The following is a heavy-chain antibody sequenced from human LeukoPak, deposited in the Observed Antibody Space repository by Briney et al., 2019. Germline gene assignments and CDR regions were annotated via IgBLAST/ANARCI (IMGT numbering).Heavy chain of an antibody. J-gene: IGHJ4*02. D-gene: IGHD5-24*01. CDR1: GFTFSSYG. Sequence: GGSLRLSCAASGFTFSSYGMHWVRQAPGKGLEWVAVISYDGGNKYYADSVKGRFTISRDNSKNSLYLQMNSLRTEDTAWYYCAKDRDGYNFYFDYWGQGTLVTVSS. CDR3: AKDRDGYNFYFDY. V-gene: IGHV3-30*18. CDR2: ISYDGGNK.